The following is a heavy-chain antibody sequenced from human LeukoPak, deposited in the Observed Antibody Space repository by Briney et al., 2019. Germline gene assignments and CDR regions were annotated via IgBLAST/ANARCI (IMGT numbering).Heavy chain of an antibody. J-gene: IGHJ4*02. Sequence: GRSLRLSCAASGFTFDDYAMHWVRQAPGKGLEWVSGISWNSGSIGYADSVKGRLTISRDNAKNSLYLQMNSLRAEDTALYYCAKDIGPNWNDGLDYWGQGTLVNVSS. CDR3: AKDIGPNWNDGLDY. D-gene: IGHD1-1*01. CDR2: ISWNSGSI. CDR1: GFTFDDYA. V-gene: IGHV3-9*01.